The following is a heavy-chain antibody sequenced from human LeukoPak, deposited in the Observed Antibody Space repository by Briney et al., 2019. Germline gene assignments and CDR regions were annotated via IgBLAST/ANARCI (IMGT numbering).Heavy chain of an antibody. CDR1: GGSFSGYY. CDR2: INHSGST. J-gene: IGHJ5*02. D-gene: IGHD3-10*01. Sequence: SETLSLTCAVYGGSFSGYYWSWIRQPPGKGLEWIGGINHSGSTNYNPSLKSRVTISVDTSKNQFSLKLSSVTAADTAVYYCARPRPLWFGGRGWFDPWGQGTLVTVSS. CDR3: ARPRPLWFGGRGWFDP. V-gene: IGHV4-34*01.